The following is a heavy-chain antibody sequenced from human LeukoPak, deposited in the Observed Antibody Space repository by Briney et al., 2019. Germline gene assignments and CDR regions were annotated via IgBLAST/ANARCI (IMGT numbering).Heavy chain of an antibody. CDR2: ISAYNGNT. CDR3: ARGALHGKVVITDFDY. V-gene: IGHV1-18*01. D-gene: IGHD3-22*01. J-gene: IGHJ4*02. CDR1: GYTFTSYG. Sequence: GASVKVSCKASGYTFTSYGISWVRQAPGQGLEWMGWISAYNGNTNYAQKLQGRVTMTTDTSTSTAYMELRSLRSDDTAVYYCARGALHGKVVITDFDYWGQGTLVTVSS.